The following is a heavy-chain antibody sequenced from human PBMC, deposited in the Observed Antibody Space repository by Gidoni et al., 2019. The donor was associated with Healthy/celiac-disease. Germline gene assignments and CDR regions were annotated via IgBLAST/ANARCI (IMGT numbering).Heavy chain of an antibody. CDR2: INHSGST. Sequence: QVQLQQWGAGLLKPSETLSLTCAVYGGSFSGYYWSWIRQPPGKGLEWIGEINHSGSTNYNPSLKSRVTISVDTSKNHFSLKLSSVTAADTAVYYCARRVIVVVTLDYWGQGTLVTVSS. D-gene: IGHD3-22*01. V-gene: IGHV4-34*01. CDR1: GGSFSGYY. J-gene: IGHJ4*02. CDR3: ARRVIVVVTLDY.